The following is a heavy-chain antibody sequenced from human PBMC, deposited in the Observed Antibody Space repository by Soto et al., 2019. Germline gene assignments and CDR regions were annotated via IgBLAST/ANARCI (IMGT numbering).Heavy chain of an antibody. J-gene: IGHJ4*02. V-gene: IGHV3-15*01. CDR3: TTDSHYDILTGYPPRFDY. D-gene: IGHD3-9*01. Sequence: GGSLRLSCAASGFTFSNAWMSWVRQAPGKGLEWVGRIKSKTDGGTTDYAAPVKGRFTISRNDSKNTMYLQMNSLKTEDTAVYYCTTDSHYDILTGYPPRFDYGGQGTLVTVSS. CDR2: IKSKTDGGTT. CDR1: GFTFSNAW.